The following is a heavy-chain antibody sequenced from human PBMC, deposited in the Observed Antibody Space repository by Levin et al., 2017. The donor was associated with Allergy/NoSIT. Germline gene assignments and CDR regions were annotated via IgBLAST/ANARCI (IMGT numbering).Heavy chain of an antibody. Sequence: ESLKISCAASGGSFTGYYWSWIRQSPGKGLQWIGEVNHSGSLNYTPSLRGRVAISVDSSKNQFSLKLTSVTAADTAVYYCARRAIQGRQYYMDVWGKGTTVTVSS. D-gene: IGHD4-11*01. J-gene: IGHJ6*03. CDR2: VNHSGSL. V-gene: IGHV4-34*01. CDR1: GGSFTGYY. CDR3: ARRAIQGRQYYMDV.